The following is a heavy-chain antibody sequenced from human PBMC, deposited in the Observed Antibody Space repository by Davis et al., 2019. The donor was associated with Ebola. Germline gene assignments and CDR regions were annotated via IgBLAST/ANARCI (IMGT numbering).Heavy chain of an antibody. V-gene: IGHV7-4-1*02. D-gene: IGHD2-8*01. CDR3: ARNLMRIVGPGPFEY. Sequence: AASVKVSCKASGHAFTTYALTWVRQAPGQGLHWLGLISTNTPKPTYPQGFTGRFVFSLDTPVSTAYVQISDLKAEDTAVYYCARNLMRIVGPGPFEYWGQGSLVTVSS. CDR2: ISTNTPKP. J-gene: IGHJ4*02. CDR1: GHAFTTYA.